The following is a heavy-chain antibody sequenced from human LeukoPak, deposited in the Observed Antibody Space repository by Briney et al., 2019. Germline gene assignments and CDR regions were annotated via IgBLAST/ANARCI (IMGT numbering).Heavy chain of an antibody. J-gene: IGHJ4*02. V-gene: IGHV3-48*01. CDR3: TRDHVGGGGGYSRRGDY. CDR2: ISFSSSAK. CDR1: GFSFSNYN. D-gene: IGHD2-21*01. Sequence: TGGSLRLSCTASGFSFSNYNMNWVRQAPGKGLEWISCISFSSSAKQYADSVKGRFTVSRDNAKNSLYLQMNSLRADDTAIYYCTRDHVGGGGGYSRRGDYWGQGTLVTVSS.